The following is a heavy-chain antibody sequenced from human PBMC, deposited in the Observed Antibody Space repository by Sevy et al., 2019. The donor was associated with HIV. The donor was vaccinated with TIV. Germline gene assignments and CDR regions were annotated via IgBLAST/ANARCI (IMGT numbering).Heavy chain of an antibody. CDR3: ARDNGGYYKSNTFDK. V-gene: IGHV3-7*01. CDR2: IKQDGSEK. J-gene: IGHJ3*02. Sequence: GGSLRLSCAASGFTFSTCWMTWVRQAPGMGLKWVANIKQDGSEKYYVESVKGRFTISRDNADNSLYLQMNSLSADDTAVYYCARDNGGYYKSNTFDKWGQGTMVTVSS. CDR1: GFTFSTCW. D-gene: IGHD3-3*01.